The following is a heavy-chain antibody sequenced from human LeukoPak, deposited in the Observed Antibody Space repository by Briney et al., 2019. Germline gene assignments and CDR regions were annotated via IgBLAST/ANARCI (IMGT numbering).Heavy chain of an antibody. V-gene: IGHV4-34*01. CDR1: GGSFSGYY. J-gene: IGHJ5*02. CDR3: ARDRLGYCSGGSCYGSSWFDP. Sequence: PSETLSLTCAVDGGSFSGYYWSWIRQPPGEGLEWIGEINHSGSTNYNPSLKSRVTISVDTSKNQFSLKLSSVTAADTAVYYCARDRLGYCSGGSCYGSSWFDPWGQGTLVTVSS. CDR2: INHSGST. D-gene: IGHD2-15*01.